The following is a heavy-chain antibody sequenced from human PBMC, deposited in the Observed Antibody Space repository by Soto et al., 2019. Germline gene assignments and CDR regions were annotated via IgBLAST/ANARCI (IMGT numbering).Heavy chain of an antibody. CDR2: IYYSGST. Sequence: QVQLQESGPGLVKPSQTLSLTCTVSGGSISGDGYYWSWIRQLPGKGLEWIGYIYYSGSTDYNPSLKRRVDISVDTSENRFSLNLHSVTAADTAVYYCARVGPYCITTSCYPTMDVWGQGTTVTVSS. J-gene: IGHJ6*02. CDR1: GGSISGDGYY. D-gene: IGHD2-2*01. CDR3: ARVGPYCITTSCYPTMDV. V-gene: IGHV4-31*03.